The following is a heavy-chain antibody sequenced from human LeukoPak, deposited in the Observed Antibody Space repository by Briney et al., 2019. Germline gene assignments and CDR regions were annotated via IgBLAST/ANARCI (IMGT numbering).Heavy chain of an antibody. CDR3: ARVGYCSSTNCYTLGALDY. Sequence: SQTLSLTCTVSGGSISSGGYYWSWIRQPPGKGLEWIGYIYHSGSTYYNPSLKSRVSISVDRSKNHFSLKLNYVTAADTAVYYCARVGYCSSTNCYTLGALDYWGQGNLVTVSS. D-gene: IGHD2-2*02. J-gene: IGHJ4*02. CDR1: GGSISSGGYY. V-gene: IGHV4-30-2*01. CDR2: IYHSGST.